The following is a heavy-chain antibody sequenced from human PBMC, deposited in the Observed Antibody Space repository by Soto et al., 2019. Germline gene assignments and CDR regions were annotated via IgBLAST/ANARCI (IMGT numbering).Heavy chain of an antibody. Sequence: EVQLLESGGGLVQPGGSLRLSCAASGFTFSNSAMSWVRQAPGKGLEWVSAISGSGGSAYYADSVKGRFTMSRDNSNNTLFLQLNSLRAEDTAIYYCARGYYGSGPFIIFYYYGMDVWGQGTTVTVSS. D-gene: IGHD3-10*01. V-gene: IGHV3-23*01. CDR3: ARGYYGSGPFIIFYYYGMDV. CDR2: ISGSGGSA. CDR1: GFTFSNSA. J-gene: IGHJ6*02.